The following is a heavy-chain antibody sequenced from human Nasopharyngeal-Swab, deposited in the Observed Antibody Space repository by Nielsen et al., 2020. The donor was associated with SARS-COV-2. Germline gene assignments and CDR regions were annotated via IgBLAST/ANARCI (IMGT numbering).Heavy chain of an antibody. CDR3: ARRSLRAVSGGMDV. CDR1: GGFISNYY. V-gene: IGHV4-59*08. CDR2: IHDSGNT. Sequence: GSLRLSCTVSGGFISNYYWSWIRQPPGKGLEWIGDIHDSGNTNYNPSLKSRVTISVDTSKNQFSLKLTAVAAADTAVYYCARRSLRAVSGGMDVWGQGTTVTVPS. J-gene: IGHJ6*02. D-gene: IGHD6-19*01.